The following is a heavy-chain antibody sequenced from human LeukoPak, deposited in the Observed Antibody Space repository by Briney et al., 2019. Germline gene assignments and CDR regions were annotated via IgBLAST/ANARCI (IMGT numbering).Heavy chain of an antibody. CDR3: ARKNDFDI. Sequence: SETLSLTCTVSGGCISSDHWNWIRQPPGKGLEWIGCIYYSGSTYYNPSLKSRVTISVDMSKSQFSLRLTSVTAADTAVYYCARKNDFDIWGQGTLVTVSS. CDR1: GGCISSDH. V-gene: IGHV4-59*01. D-gene: IGHD2/OR15-2a*01. CDR2: IYYSGST. J-gene: IGHJ3*02.